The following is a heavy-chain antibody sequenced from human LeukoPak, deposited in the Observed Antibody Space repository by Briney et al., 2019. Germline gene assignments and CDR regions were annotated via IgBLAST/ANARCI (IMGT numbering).Heavy chain of an antibody. CDR3: ARDIRGYSYGYSLYFDY. CDR1: GYTFTSYG. D-gene: IGHD5-18*01. CDR2: ISAYNGNT. Sequence: ASVKVSCKASGYTFTSYGISWARQAPGQGLEWMGWISAYNGNTNYAQKLQGRVTMTTDTSTSTAYMELRSLRSDDTAVYYCARDIRGYSYGYSLYFDYWGQGTLVTVSS. V-gene: IGHV1-18*01. J-gene: IGHJ4*02.